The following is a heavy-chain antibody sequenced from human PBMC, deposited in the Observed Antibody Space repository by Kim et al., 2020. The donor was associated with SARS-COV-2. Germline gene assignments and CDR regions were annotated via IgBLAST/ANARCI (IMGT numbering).Heavy chain of an antibody. J-gene: IGHJ4*02. CDR2: MFTSGST. V-gene: IGHV4-4*07. CDR1: GDSISGFY. Sequence: SETLSLTCAVSGDSISGFYWSWIRQPAGKELEWIGRMFTSGSTDYNPSLKSRITLSLDMSKNQFSLRLNSVTAADTAAYYCAGNYCSVTSCFIFYYWGQGTVVTVPS. CDR3: AGNYCSVTSCFIFYY. D-gene: IGHD2-2*01.